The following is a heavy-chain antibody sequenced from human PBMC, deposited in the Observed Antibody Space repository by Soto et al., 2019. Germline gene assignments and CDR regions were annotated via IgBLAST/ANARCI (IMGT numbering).Heavy chain of an antibody. D-gene: IGHD3-10*01. CDR1: GGTFSSYG. V-gene: IGHV1-69*01. J-gene: IGHJ4*02. CDR3: ASDPPSFGYGSLDY. CDR2: IIPIFGTP. Sequence: QVQLVQSGAEVKRPGSSVKVSCKASGGTFSSYGINWVRQAPGQGLEWLGGIIPIFGTPNYAQKSQARLTITADEPTSTAYMELTSLRSDDTAVYYCASDPPSFGYGSLDYWGQGTLVTVSS.